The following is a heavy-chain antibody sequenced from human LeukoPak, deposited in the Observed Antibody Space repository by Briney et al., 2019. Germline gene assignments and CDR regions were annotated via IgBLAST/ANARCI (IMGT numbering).Heavy chain of an antibody. V-gene: IGHV3-30*03. Sequence: GGSLRLSCAASGFTFSSYGMPWVRQAPGKGLEWVAVISYDGSNKYYADSVKGRFTISRDNAKNSLYLQMNSLRAEDTAVYYCARVSYGSGSYYDYWGQGTLVTVSS. J-gene: IGHJ4*02. CDR2: ISYDGSNK. D-gene: IGHD3-10*01. CDR3: ARVSYGSGSYYDY. CDR1: GFTFSSYG.